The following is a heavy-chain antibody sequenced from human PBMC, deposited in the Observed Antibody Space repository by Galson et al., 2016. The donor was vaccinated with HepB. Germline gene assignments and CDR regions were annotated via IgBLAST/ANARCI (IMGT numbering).Heavy chain of an antibody. Sequence: QSGAEVKKPGESLKISCKGSGYTFTNYWIGWVRQMPGKGLEWMGIIFPGDSDTRYSPSFQGQVTISADKSITTAYLQWSSLKASDTARDYCASFSRHGYKGGGYFDYWGQGTLVTVSS. CDR3: ASFSRHGYKGGGYFDY. V-gene: IGHV5-51*01. J-gene: IGHJ4*02. D-gene: IGHD5-24*01. CDR1: GYTFTNYW. CDR2: IFPGDSDT.